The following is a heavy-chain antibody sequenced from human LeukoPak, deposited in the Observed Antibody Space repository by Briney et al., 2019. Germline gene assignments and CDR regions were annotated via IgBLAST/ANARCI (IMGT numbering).Heavy chain of an antibody. J-gene: IGHJ5*02. V-gene: IGHV4-39*07. CDR3: ARNVRLGSGELSFAPFKNWFDP. CDR2: IYYSGST. Sequence: SETLSLTCTVSGGSISSSSYYWGWVRQPPGKGLEGIGSIYYSGSTYYNPSLKSRVTISVETSKNQFSLQLNSVTPEDTAVYYCARNVRLGSGELSFAPFKNWFDPWGQGTLVTVSS. CDR1: GGSISSSSYY. D-gene: IGHD3-16*02.